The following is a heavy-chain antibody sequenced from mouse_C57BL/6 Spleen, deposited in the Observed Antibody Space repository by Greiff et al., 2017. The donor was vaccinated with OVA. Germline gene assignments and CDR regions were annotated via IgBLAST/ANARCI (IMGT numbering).Heavy chain of an antibody. Sequence: EVMLVESGGGLVKPGGSLKLSCAASGFTFSSYAMSWVRQTPEKRLEWVATISDGGSYTYYPDNVKGRFTISRDNAKNNLYLQMSHLKSEDTAMYYCARGAYGSSYNWYFDVWGTGTTVTVSS. D-gene: IGHD1-1*01. J-gene: IGHJ1*03. CDR3: ARGAYGSSYNWYFDV. V-gene: IGHV5-4*03. CDR1: GFTFSSYA. CDR2: ISDGGSYT.